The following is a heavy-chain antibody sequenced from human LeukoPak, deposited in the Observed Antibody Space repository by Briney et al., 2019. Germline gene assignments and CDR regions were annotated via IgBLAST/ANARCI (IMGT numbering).Heavy chain of an antibody. J-gene: IGHJ6*03. CDR1: GYTLTELS. CDR2: FDPEDGET. CDR3: ATAPGTNYYMDV. D-gene: IGHD1-1*01. Sequence: ASVKVSCKVSGYTLTELSMHWVRPAPGKGLEWMGGFDPEDGETIYAQKFQGRVTMTEDTSTDTAYMELSSLRSEDTAVYYCATAPGTNYYMDVWGKGTTVTVSS. V-gene: IGHV1-24*01.